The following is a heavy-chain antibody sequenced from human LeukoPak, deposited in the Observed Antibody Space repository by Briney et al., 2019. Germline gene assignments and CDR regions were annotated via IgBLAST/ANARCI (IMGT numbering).Heavy chain of an antibody. Sequence: ASVKVSCKASGFTFTSYDINWVRQASGQGLEWMGWMNPNTDDTGYAQKFQGRVTMTRDISISTAYMELRGLRSEDTAIYYCVRDGEGVAISVNYWFDPWGQGTLVTVSS. J-gene: IGHJ5*02. CDR3: VRDGEGVAISVNYWFDP. CDR1: GFTFTSYD. V-gene: IGHV1-8*01. D-gene: IGHD3-10*01. CDR2: MNPNTDDT.